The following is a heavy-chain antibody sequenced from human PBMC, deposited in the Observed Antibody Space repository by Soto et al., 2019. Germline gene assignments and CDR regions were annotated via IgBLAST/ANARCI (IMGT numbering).Heavy chain of an antibody. CDR3: ARHGMYGDYVPAYYYYYYMDV. V-gene: IGHV5-51*01. CDR1: GYSFTSYW. D-gene: IGHD4-17*01. J-gene: IGHJ6*03. Sequence: PGESLKISCKGSGYSFTSYWIGWVRQMPGKGLEWMGIIYPGDSDTRYSPSFQGQVTISADKSISTAYLQWSSLKASDTAMYYCARHGMYGDYVPAYYYYYYMDVWGKGTTVTVSS. CDR2: IYPGDSDT.